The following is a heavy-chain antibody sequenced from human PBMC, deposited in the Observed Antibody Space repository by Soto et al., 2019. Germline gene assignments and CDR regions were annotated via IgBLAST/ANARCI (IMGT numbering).Heavy chain of an antibody. CDR3: TRLVVVAATRPQYYYYYYGMDV. Sequence: GSLRLSCTASGFTFGDYAMSWFRQAPGKGLEWVGFIRSKAYGGTTEYAASVKGRFTISRDDSKSIAYLQMNSLKTEDTAVYYCTRLVVVAATRPQYYYYYYGMDVWGQGTTVTVSS. J-gene: IGHJ6*02. V-gene: IGHV3-49*03. CDR1: GFTFGDYA. CDR2: IRSKAYGGTT. D-gene: IGHD2-15*01.